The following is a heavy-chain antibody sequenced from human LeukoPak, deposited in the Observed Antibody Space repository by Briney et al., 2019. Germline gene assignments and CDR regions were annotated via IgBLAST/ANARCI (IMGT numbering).Heavy chain of an antibody. CDR1: GYTFTSYG. CDR2: ISVYNGNT. Sequence: ASVKVSCKASGYTFTSYGVSWVRQAPGQGLEWMGWISVYNGNTNYVQKFQGRVTMTTDTSTSTAYMELRGLRSDDTAVYYCARVWNYYDTSGYYLGSSLDSWGQGTLVTVSS. J-gene: IGHJ4*02. D-gene: IGHD3-22*01. V-gene: IGHV1-18*01. CDR3: ARVWNYYDTSGYYLGSSLDS.